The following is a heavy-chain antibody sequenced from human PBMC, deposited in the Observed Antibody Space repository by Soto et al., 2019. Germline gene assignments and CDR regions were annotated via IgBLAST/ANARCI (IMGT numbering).Heavy chain of an antibody. CDR3: VMQRGGVVY. V-gene: IGHV1-2*02. D-gene: IGHD6-25*01. Sequence: QVHLVQSGAAVRKPGASVKVSCKASGYSFTGNSMHWVRQATGQGLEWMGWINLNNGGINYAQKFQGRVTMTRDTSISTAYMDLSRLRSDDTAVYYCVMQRGGVVYWGQGTLVTVSS. CDR2: INLNNGGI. CDR1: GYSFTGNS. J-gene: IGHJ4*02.